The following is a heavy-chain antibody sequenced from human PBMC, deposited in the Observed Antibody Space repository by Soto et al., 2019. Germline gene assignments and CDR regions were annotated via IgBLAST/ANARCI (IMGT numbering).Heavy chain of an antibody. J-gene: IGHJ6*02. CDR2: ISYDGSNK. CDR3: ARDDXLRYSAGYGGYYYGMDV. CDR1: GFTFSSYA. V-gene: IGHV3-30-3*01. Sequence: PGGSLRPSCAASGFTFSSYAMHWVRQAPGKGLEWVAVISYDGSNKYYADSVKGRFTISRDNSKNTLYLQMNSLRAEDTAVYYCARDDXLRYSAGYGGYYYGMDVWGQGTTVTVSS. D-gene: IGHD3-9*01.